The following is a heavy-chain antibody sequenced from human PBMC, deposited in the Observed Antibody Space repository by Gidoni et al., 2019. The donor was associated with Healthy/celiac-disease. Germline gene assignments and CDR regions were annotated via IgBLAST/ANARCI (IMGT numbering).Heavy chain of an antibody. Sequence: QVQLQQRREGLLQPSETLSLTCAVSAAASSGYYWSWIRQPPGKGLEWIGEINQSGSTNYNPSLKSRVTISVDTSKNQFSLKLSSVTAADTAVYYCARDSSGWYFASYYYGMDVWGQGTTVTVSS. V-gene: IGHV4-34*01. J-gene: IGHJ6*02. CDR2: INQSGST. D-gene: IGHD6-19*01. CDR3: ARDSSGWYFASYYYGMDV. CDR1: AAASSGYY.